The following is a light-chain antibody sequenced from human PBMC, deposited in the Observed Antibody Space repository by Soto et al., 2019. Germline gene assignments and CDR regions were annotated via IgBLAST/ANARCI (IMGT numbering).Light chain of an antibody. CDR2: GNS. CDR3: QSYDTSLRGPV. Sequence: QSVLTQPPSVSGAPGQRVTISCTGSSSNIGAGYDVHWYQQLPGPAPTLLIRGNSDRPSGVPGRFSGSKSGTSASLAITGLQAEDEADYFCQSYDTSLRGPVFGGGTKLTVL. CDR1: SSNIGAGYD. V-gene: IGLV1-40*01. J-gene: IGLJ2*01.